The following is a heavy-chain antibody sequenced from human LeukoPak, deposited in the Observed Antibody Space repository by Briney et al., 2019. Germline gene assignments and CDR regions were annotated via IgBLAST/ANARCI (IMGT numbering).Heavy chain of an antibody. Sequence: ASVKVSCKASEYTFTSYDIHWVRQATGQGLEWMGWMNPNSGNTGYAQKFQGRVTMTRNTSISTAYMELSSLRSEDTAVYYCARDESIAVAGTGADYWGQGTLVTVSS. D-gene: IGHD6-19*01. CDR2: MNPNSGNT. CDR1: EYTFTSYD. CDR3: ARDESIAVAGTGADY. J-gene: IGHJ4*02. V-gene: IGHV1-8*01.